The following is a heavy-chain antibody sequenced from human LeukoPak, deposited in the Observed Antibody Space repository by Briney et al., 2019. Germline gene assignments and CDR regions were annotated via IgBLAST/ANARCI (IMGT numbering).Heavy chain of an antibody. D-gene: IGHD3-22*01. CDR3: ARDYYDSSGYYDG. Sequence: ASVKVSCKASGYTFTGYYMHWVRQAPGQGLEWMGWINPNSGGTNYAQKFQGRVTMTRDTSISTAYMELSRLRSDDTAVYYCARDYYDSSGYYDGWGQGTLVTVSS. J-gene: IGHJ4*02. V-gene: IGHV1-2*02. CDR2: INPNSGGT. CDR1: GYTFTGYY.